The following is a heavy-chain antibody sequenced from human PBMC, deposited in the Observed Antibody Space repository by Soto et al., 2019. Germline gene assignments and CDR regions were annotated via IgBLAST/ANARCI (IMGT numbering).Heavy chain of an antibody. D-gene: IGHD3-10*01. Sequence: QVQLVQSGSEVKKPGSSVKVSCKASGGTFSSYAISWVRQAPGHGLEWMGGIIPIFGTANYAQKFQGRVTITADESTTTAYMELSSLRSEDTAVYYCACMYYYGSGSSYYYYCMDVWGQGTTVTVSS. CDR1: GGTFSSYA. J-gene: IGHJ6*02. CDR2: IIPIFGTA. V-gene: IGHV1-69*01. CDR3: ACMYYYGSGSSYYYYCMDV.